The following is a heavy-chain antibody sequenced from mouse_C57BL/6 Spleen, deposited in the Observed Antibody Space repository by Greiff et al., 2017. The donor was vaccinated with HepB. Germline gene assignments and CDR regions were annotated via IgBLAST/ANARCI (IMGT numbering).Heavy chain of an antibody. Sequence: VQLQQSGAELVKPGASVKISCKASGYAFSSYWMNWVKQRPGKGLEWIGQIYPGDGDTNYNGKFKGKATLTADKSSSTAYMQLSSLTSEDSAVYFCARQDYGNYAFDYWGQGTTLTVSS. V-gene: IGHV1-80*01. CDR3: ARQDYGNYAFDY. D-gene: IGHD2-1*01. J-gene: IGHJ2*01. CDR1: GYAFSSYW. CDR2: IYPGDGDT.